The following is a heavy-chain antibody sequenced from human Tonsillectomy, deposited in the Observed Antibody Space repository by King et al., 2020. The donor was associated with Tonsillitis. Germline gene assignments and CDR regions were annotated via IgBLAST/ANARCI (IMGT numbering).Heavy chain of an antibody. CDR2: IYSGDTT. CDR1: GFIVSNYY. D-gene: IGHD6-19*01. V-gene: IGHV3-53*01. CDR3: ARDHGAGHDGFDM. J-gene: IGHJ3*02. Sequence: VQLVESGGGLIQPGGSLRLSCAASGFIVSNYYIHWVRQAPGKGLAWVSLIYSGDTTYYADSVKGRFTISRDNFKNTLYLEMNTLRVEDTAVYYCARDHGAGHDGFDMWGQGTMVTVSS.